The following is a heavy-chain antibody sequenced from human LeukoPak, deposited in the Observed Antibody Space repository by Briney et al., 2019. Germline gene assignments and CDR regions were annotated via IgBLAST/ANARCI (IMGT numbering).Heavy chain of an antibody. D-gene: IGHD6-13*01. CDR2: INHSGST. V-gene: IGHV4-34*01. CDR3: ARRQLVRVEPDYYYYGMDV. Sequence: SETLSLTCAVYGGSFSGYYWSWIRQPPGKGLEWIGEINHSGSTNYNPSLKSRVTISVDTSKNQFSLKLSSVTAADTAVYYCARRQLVRVEPDYYYYGMDVWGKGTTVTVSS. J-gene: IGHJ6*04. CDR1: GGSFSGYY.